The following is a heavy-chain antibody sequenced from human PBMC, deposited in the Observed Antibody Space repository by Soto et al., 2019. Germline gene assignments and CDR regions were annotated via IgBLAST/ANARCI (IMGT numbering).Heavy chain of an antibody. D-gene: IGHD6-13*01. CDR2: IYYSGST. CDR3: ARAWKQPWGGMDV. CDR1: GDSVSSNSYY. J-gene: IGHJ6*02. Sequence: QVQLQESGPRLVKPSETLSLTCTVSGDSVSSNSYYWSWIRQPPGKGLEYIGYIYYSGSTNYNPSLKSRVTISLDTSKNQFSLRLSSETAADTAVYYCARAWKQPWGGMDVWGPGTTVTVSS. V-gene: IGHV4-61*01.